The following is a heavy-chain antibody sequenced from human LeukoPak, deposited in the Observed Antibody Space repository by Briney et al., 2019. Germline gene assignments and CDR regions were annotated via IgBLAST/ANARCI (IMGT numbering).Heavy chain of an antibody. J-gene: IGHJ6*03. CDR2: IYTSGST. D-gene: IGHD3-3*01. V-gene: IGHV4-61*02. CDR3: AREGQVFWSGYYPDYYYYYMDV. CDR1: GGSISSGSYY. Sequence: SQTLCLTCTVSGGSISSGSYYWSWIRQPAGKGLEWIGRIYTSGSTNYNPSLKSRVTISVDTSKNQFSLKLSSVTAADTAVYYCAREGQVFWSGYYPDYYYYYMDVWGKGTTVTVSS.